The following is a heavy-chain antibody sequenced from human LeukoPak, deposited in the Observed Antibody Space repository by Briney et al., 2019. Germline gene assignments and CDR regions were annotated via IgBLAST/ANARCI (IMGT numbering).Heavy chain of an antibody. Sequence: GGSLRLSCAASGFTFSSYGMHWVRQAPGKGLEWVAVISYDGSNKYYADSVKGRFTISRDNSKNTLYLQMNSLRAEDTAVYYCAKERYYYDSSGSSHYWGQGTLVTVSS. V-gene: IGHV3-30*18. CDR3: AKERYYYDSSGSSHY. J-gene: IGHJ4*02. CDR1: GFTFSSYG. D-gene: IGHD3-22*01. CDR2: ISYDGSNK.